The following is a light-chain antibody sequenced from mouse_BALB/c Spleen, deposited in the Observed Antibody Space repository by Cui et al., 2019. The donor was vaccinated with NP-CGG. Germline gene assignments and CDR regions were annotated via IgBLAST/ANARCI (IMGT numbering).Light chain of an antibody. V-gene: IGLV1*01. CDR3: ALWYSNHWV. CDR2: GTN. J-gene: IGLJ1*01. Sequence: AGLAPESALTTSPGETVTLTCRSSTGAVTTSNYANWVQEKPDHLFTGLIGGTNNRAPGVPARFSGSLIGDKAALTITGAQTEDEAIYFCALWYSNHWVFGGGTKLTVL. CDR1: TGAVTTSNY.